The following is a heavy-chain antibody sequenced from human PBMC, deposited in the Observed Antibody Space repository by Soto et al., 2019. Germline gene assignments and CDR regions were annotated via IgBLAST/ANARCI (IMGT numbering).Heavy chain of an antibody. V-gene: IGHV3-23*01. Sequence: EVQLLESGGGLVQPGGSLRLSCAASGFPFSTYAMSWVRQAPGKGLEWVSAISGAGGSTYYADSVKGRFAISRDNAKNSLSLQMNSLRVEDTAVYYCARVYCSTTTCHVQAFDSWGQGTLVTVSS. D-gene: IGHD2-2*01. CDR2: ISGAGGST. CDR1: GFPFSTYA. J-gene: IGHJ4*02. CDR3: ARVYCSTTTCHVQAFDS.